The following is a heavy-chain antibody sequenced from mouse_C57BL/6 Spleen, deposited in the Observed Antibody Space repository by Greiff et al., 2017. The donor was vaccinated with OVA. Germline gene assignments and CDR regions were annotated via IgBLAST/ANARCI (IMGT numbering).Heavy chain of an antibody. D-gene: IGHD1-1*01. CDR3: AYYYGSSYGYFDY. J-gene: IGHJ2*01. Sequence: QVQLKESGAELVKPGASVKVSCKASGYTFTSYWMHWVKQRPGQGLEWIGRIHPSDSDTNYNQKFKGKATLTVDKSSSTAYMQLSSLTSEDSAVYYCAYYYGSSYGYFDYWGQGTTLTVSS. CDR2: IHPSDSDT. V-gene: IGHV1-74*01. CDR1: GYTFTSYW.